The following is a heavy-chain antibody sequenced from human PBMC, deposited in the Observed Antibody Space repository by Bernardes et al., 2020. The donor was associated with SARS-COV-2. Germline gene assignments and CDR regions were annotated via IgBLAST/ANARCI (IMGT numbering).Heavy chain of an antibody. D-gene: IGHD6-19*01. V-gene: IGHV3-30*04. Sequence: SLRLSCAASGSTFSSYAMHWVRQAPGKGLEWVAVISYDGSNEYYADSVKGRFTITRDNSKNTLYLQMNSLRAEDTAVYYCARGGQAVAGTCPRYWGQGTLVTVSS. CDR2: ISYDGSNE. J-gene: IGHJ4*02. CDR1: GSTFSSYA. CDR3: ARGGQAVAGTCPRY.